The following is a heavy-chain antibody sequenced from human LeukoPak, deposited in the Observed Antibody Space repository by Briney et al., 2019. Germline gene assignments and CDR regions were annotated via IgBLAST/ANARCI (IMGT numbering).Heavy chain of an antibody. V-gene: IGHV1-69*01. CDR2: IIPIFGTA. D-gene: IGHD1-20*01. Sequence: SSVKVPCKASGGTFSSYAISWVRQAPGQGLEWMGGIIPIFGTANYAQKFQGRVTITADESTSTAYMELSSLRSEDTAVYYCARDWSSPLTSDAFDIWGQGTMVTVSS. CDR3: ARDWSSPLTSDAFDI. CDR1: GGTFSSYA. J-gene: IGHJ3*02.